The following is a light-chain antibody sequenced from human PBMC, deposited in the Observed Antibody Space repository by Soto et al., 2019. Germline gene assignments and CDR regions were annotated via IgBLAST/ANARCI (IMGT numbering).Light chain of an antibody. V-gene: IGKV1-5*01. CDR3: QQYKTYAWT. Sequence: DIQMTQSPSSLFASVGDRVTVTCRASQTINNFLNWYHQKPGKAPKLLIYDASTLESGVPSRFRGSGSGTEFTLTISSLQPDDFATYYCQQYKTYAWTFGQGTKVEIK. CDR2: DAS. J-gene: IGKJ1*01. CDR1: QTINNF.